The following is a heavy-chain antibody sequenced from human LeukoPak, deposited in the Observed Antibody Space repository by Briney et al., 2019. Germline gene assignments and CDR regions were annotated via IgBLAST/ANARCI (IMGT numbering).Heavy chain of an antibody. Sequence: TGGSLRLSCAASGFTFDDFTLHWVRQPPGKGLEWVSFISRNGSDTYYADSVKGRFTISRDNSKNSLSLQMDSLTTDDTALYYCAKGDGYNGCFDSWGQGTLVTVSS. CDR2: ISRNGSDT. D-gene: IGHD5-24*01. CDR1: GFTFDDFT. J-gene: IGHJ4*02. CDR3: AKGDGYNGCFDS. V-gene: IGHV3-43*01.